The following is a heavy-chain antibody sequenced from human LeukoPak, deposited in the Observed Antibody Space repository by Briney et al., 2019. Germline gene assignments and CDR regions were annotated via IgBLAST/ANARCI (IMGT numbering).Heavy chain of an antibody. V-gene: IGHV3-74*01. CDR1: GFTFSNYW. D-gene: IGHD6-6*01. J-gene: IGHJ4*02. Sequence: PGGSLRLSCAASGFTFSNYWMHWVRQAPGKGLVWVSRINSDGINTSYADSVKGRFTISRDNAKNSLYLQMNSLRVEDTAVYYCARGGAARPDFWGQGTLVTVSS. CDR3: ARGGAARPDF. CDR2: INSDGINT.